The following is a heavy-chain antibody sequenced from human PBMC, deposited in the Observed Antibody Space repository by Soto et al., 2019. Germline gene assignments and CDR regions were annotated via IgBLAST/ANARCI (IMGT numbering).Heavy chain of an antibody. J-gene: IGHJ4*02. Sequence: LRLSCSVSGFTVSSNYMSWVRQATGKGPEWVSAISGSGDNTFYAESVRGRFTISRDNSKNALYLQMNSLRAEDMAVYYCAKNPRPAAGTNYYDYWGQGTLVTVSS. D-gene: IGHD6-13*01. V-gene: IGHV3-23*01. CDR3: AKNPRPAAGTNYYDY. CDR1: GFTVSSNY. CDR2: ISGSGDNT.